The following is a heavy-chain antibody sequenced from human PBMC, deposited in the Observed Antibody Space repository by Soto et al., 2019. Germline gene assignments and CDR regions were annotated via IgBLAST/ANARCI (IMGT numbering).Heavy chain of an antibody. J-gene: IGHJ3*02. D-gene: IGHD3-3*01. CDR1: GFTFSSYA. Sequence: GGSLRLSCAASGFTFSSYAMHWVRQAPGKGLEYVSAISSNGGSTYYANSVKGRFTISRDNSKNTLYLQMDSLRAEDMAVYYCAKVFAMYVYDAFDIGGQGTMVTVSS. CDR2: ISSNGGST. V-gene: IGHV3-64*01. CDR3: AKVFAMYVYDAFDI.